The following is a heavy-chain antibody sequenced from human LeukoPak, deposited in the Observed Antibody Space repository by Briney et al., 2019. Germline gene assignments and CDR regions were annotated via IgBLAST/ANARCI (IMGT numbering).Heavy chain of an antibody. Sequence: GGSVRLFCAASGFTLSSYGMLWARQSPDKRLEWVEVIWYDGSNKYYADSVKGRFTISRDNSKNTLYLQMNSLRAEDTAVYYRARELLWFGELSRPMGYWGQGTLVTVSS. V-gene: IGHV3-33*01. J-gene: IGHJ4*02. CDR3: ARELLWFGELSRPMGY. D-gene: IGHD3-10*01. CDR1: GFTLSSYG. CDR2: IWYDGSNK.